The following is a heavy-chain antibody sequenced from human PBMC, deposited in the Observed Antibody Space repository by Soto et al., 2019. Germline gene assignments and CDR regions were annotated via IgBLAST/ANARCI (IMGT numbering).Heavy chain of an antibody. D-gene: IGHD3-22*01. Sequence: EVQLLESGGGLVQPGGSLRLSCVASGLTFSNYDMSWVRQAPGKGLEWVSGISGSGATTYYAGSVKGRFTISRDNSKNTLYLQMNSLRAEDTAVYYCAKEEGYYDTSGYYGRQYYNGMDVW. CDR1: GLTFSNYD. CDR2: ISGSGATT. V-gene: IGHV3-23*01. J-gene: IGHJ6*01. CDR3: AKEEGYYDTSGYYGRQYYNGMDV.